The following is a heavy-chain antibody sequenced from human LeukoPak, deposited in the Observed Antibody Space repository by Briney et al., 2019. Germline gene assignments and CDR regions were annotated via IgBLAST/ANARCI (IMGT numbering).Heavy chain of an antibody. CDR1: GFTVSSNQ. D-gene: IGHD2-2*01. CDR3: ARSTSAAMGDY. CDR2: IYSGGNT. V-gene: IGHV3-53*01. Sequence: AGGSLRLSCAASGFTVSSNQMSWVRQAPGRGLEWVSVIYSGGNTYYADSVKGRFTISRDNSKNTLWLQMNSLRAEDTAVYYCARSTSAAMGDYWGQGTLVTVSS. J-gene: IGHJ4*02.